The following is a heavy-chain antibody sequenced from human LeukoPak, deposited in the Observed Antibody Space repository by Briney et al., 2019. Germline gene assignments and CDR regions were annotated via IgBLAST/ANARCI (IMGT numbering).Heavy chain of an antibody. CDR2: ISYDGSNK. J-gene: IGHJ5*02. CDR1: GFTFSSYA. CDR3: ARDPGCSGTSCYGNWFDP. D-gene: IGHD2-2*01. Sequence: GRSLRLSCAASGFTFSSYAMHWVRQAPGKGLEWVAVISYDGSNKYYADSVKGRFTISRDNSKNTLYLQMNSLRAEDTAVYYCARDPGCSGTSCYGNWFDPWGQGTLVTVSS. V-gene: IGHV3-30*04.